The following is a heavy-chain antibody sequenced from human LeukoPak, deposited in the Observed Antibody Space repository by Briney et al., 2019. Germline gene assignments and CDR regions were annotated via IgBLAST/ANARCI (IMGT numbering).Heavy chain of an antibody. CDR1: GGSISSSSYY. J-gene: IGHJ4*02. CDR2: IYYSGST. CDR3: ARLGYGSGSYYNDY. V-gene: IGHV4-39*07. D-gene: IGHD3-10*01. Sequence: SETLSLTCTVSGGSISSSSYYWGWIRQPPGKGLEWIGSIYYSGSTYYNPSLKSRVTISVDKSKNQFSLKLSSVTAADTAVYYCARLGYGSGSYYNDYWGQGTLVTVSS.